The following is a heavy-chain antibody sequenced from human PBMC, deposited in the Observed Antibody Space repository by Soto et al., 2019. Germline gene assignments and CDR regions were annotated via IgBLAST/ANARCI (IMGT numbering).Heavy chain of an antibody. Sequence: QVQLQESGPGLVKPSETLSLTCTVSGGSISTYYWSWIRQPPGKGLEWIGYIYYSGSSSYNPSLESRVTISVDTSKNQFSLKLSSVTAADTAVYYCARGGNTALSYYYYGMDVWGQGTTVTVSS. J-gene: IGHJ6*02. CDR1: GGSISTYY. CDR2: IYYSGSS. CDR3: ARGGNTALSYYYYGMDV. V-gene: IGHV4-59*01. D-gene: IGHD5-18*01.